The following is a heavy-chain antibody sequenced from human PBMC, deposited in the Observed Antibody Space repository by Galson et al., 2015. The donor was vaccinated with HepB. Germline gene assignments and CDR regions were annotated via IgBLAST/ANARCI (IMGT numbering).Heavy chain of an antibody. CDR2: VDPEDGET. CDR3: ATTRVDSSSWP. Sequence: VKVSCKVSGYTFTDYYMHWVQQAPGKGLEWMGLVDPEDGETIYAEKFQGRVTITADTSTDTAYMELSSLRSEDTAVYYCATTRVDSSSWPWGQGTLVTVSS. CDR1: GYTFTDYY. V-gene: IGHV1-69-2*01. D-gene: IGHD6-13*01. J-gene: IGHJ5*02.